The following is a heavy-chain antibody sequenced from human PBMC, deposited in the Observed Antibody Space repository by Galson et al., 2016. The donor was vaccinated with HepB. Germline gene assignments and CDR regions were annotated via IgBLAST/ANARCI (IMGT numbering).Heavy chain of an antibody. Sequence: SVKVSCKASGYRFTSYGISWVRQAPGQGLEWMGWINNYNYDTKYAQKVQGRVTVTTDTSTSTASMELRSLRSDDTAVYYCARLDAYNYPYYFDYWGQGTHVTVS. CDR3: ARLDAYNYPYYFDY. CDR1: GYRFTSYG. V-gene: IGHV1-18*01. D-gene: IGHD5-24*01. CDR2: INNYNYDT. J-gene: IGHJ4*02.